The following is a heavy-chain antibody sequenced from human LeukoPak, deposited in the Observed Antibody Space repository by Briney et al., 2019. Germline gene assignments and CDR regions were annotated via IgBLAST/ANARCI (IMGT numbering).Heavy chain of an antibody. CDR1: GNTLSGYY. CDR2: VTPNSGGT. J-gene: IGHJ4*02. CDR3: ARDRKAGYYYGSGPYWGY. V-gene: IGHV1-2*02. Sequence: ASIKRSCLASGNTLSGYYIHSLRHALVQGLEWQGSVTPNSGGTNYAQKFQGRVTMTRDTSISTAYMELSRLRSDDTAVYYCARDRKAGYYYGSGPYWGYWGQGTLVTVSS. D-gene: IGHD3-10*01.